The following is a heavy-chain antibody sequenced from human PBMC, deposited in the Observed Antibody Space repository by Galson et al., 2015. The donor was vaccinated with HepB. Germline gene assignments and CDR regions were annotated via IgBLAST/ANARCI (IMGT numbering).Heavy chain of an antibody. Sequence: SLRLSCAASGFTFDDYAMHWVRQAPGKGLEWVSGISWNTIIIGYADSVKGRFTISRDNAKNSLYLQMNSLRPEDTAFYYCVKDLGQQLGVGYFDYWGQGALVTVSS. CDR1: GFTFDDYA. D-gene: IGHD6-13*01. CDR3: VKDLGQQLGVGYFDY. CDR2: ISWNTIII. V-gene: IGHV3-9*01. J-gene: IGHJ4*02.